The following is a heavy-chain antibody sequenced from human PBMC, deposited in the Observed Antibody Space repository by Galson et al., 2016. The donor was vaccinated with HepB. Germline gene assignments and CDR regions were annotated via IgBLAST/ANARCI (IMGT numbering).Heavy chain of an antibody. CDR1: GFPFSTRA. V-gene: IGHV3-33*01. Sequence: SLRLSCAASGFPFSTRAMHWVRQAPGKGLEWLALIWFDGSHTFYAYSAKGRFTISRDNSKDALYLQMNSLRAEDTAVYYCARDLSPYCSGGVCYADFWGQGAPVTVSS. CDR3: ARDLSPYCSGGVCYADF. J-gene: IGHJ4*02. CDR2: IWFDGSHT. D-gene: IGHD2-8*02.